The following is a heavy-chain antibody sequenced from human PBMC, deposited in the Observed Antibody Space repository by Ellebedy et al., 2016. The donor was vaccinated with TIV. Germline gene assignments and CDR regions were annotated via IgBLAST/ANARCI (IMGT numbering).Heavy chain of an antibody. V-gene: IGHV3-30-3*01. D-gene: IGHD5-12*01. CDR1: GFILSSYV. CDR3: ATDHEASPGDN. CDR2: ISSDGTNK. J-gene: IGHJ4*02. Sequence: GESLKISCAAPGFILSSYVVHWVRQAPGKGLEWVAVISSDGTNKFHADSVKGRFTVSRDNVKDTVFLQVNSLRPEDTALYYCATDHEASPGDNWGPGTLVTVSS.